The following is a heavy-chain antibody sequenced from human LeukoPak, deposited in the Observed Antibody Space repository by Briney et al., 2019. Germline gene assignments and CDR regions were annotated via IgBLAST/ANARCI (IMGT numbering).Heavy chain of an antibody. CDR3: ARFSRTNIGY. Sequence: GGSLRLSCAASGFTFSSYWMSWVRQAPGKGLEWVANINQDGSDKNYVDPVKGRFTVSRDNAKNSLYLQMNSLRAEDTAVYYCARFSRTNIGYWGRGILVTVSS. J-gene: IGHJ4*02. D-gene: IGHD1/OR15-1a*01. CDR2: INQDGSDK. V-gene: IGHV3-7*01. CDR1: GFTFSSYW.